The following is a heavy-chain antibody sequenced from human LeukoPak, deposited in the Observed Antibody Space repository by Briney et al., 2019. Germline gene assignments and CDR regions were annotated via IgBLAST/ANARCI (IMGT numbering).Heavy chain of an antibody. Sequence: ASVKVSCKASGYTFTGYYMHWVRQAPGQGLEWMGIINPSGGSTSYAQKFQGRVTMTRDTSTSTVYMELSSLRSEDTAVYYCARAQDDILTGYYKSYYYYYMDVWGKGTTVTISS. V-gene: IGHV1-46*01. J-gene: IGHJ6*03. D-gene: IGHD3-9*01. CDR2: INPSGGST. CDR1: GYTFTGYY. CDR3: ARAQDDILTGYYKSYYYYYMDV.